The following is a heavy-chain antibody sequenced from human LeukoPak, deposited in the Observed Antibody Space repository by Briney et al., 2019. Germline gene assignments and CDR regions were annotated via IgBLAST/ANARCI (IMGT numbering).Heavy chain of an antibody. CDR3: ARDRGYSSGWYDDY. Sequence: GAAVTVSFKAAGYTFTGYYMHWVRQAPGQGLEWMGVINLNSGGTNYAQKFQVRGSMTRDRYISTAYMELSRLRSDDTAVYYCARDRGYSSGWYDDYWGQGTLVTVSS. V-gene: IGHV1-2*02. J-gene: IGHJ4*02. CDR2: INLNSGGT. D-gene: IGHD6-19*01. CDR1: GYTFTGYY.